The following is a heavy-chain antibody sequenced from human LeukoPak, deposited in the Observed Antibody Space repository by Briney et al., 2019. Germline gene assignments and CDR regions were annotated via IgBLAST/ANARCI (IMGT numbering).Heavy chain of an antibody. D-gene: IGHD1-7*01. Sequence: ASVKVSCKASGYTFTNYEINWVRQAAGQGLEWMGWMNPKSGNTGFAQKFQGRVTMTRNTSISTAYMELSSLRSEDTAVYYCARGPENWKYVPDYYYMDVWGKGTTVTVSS. CDR2: MNPKSGNT. CDR1: GYTFTNYE. CDR3: ARGPENWKYVPDYYYMDV. J-gene: IGHJ6*03. V-gene: IGHV1-8*01.